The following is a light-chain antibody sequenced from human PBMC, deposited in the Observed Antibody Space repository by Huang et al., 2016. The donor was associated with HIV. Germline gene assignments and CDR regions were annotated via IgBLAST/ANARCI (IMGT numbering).Light chain of an antibody. J-gene: IGKJ1*01. Sequence: DIQMTQSPSSLSASVGDWVTITCRASQSITNFLNWYQQKPGKAPKILIYATYSLESGVPSRFSGSGSGTYFTLAISSLQPEDFATYYCQQSYSTHWTFGQGTKVEVK. V-gene: IGKV1-39*01. CDR2: ATY. CDR1: QSITNF. CDR3: QQSYSTHWT.